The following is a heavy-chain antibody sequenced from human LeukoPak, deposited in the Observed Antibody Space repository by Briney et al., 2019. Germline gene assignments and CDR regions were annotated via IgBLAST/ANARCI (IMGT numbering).Heavy chain of an antibody. D-gene: IGHD1-26*01. CDR2: INSDGSST. Sequence: GGSLRLSCAASGFTFSSYWMHWVRQAPGKGLVWVSRINSDGSSTSYADSVKGRFTISRDNAKNTLYLQMNSLRAEDTAVYYCARWELLERHCDYWGQGTLVTVSS. CDR3: ARWELLERHCDY. CDR1: GFTFSSYW. J-gene: IGHJ4*02. V-gene: IGHV3-74*01.